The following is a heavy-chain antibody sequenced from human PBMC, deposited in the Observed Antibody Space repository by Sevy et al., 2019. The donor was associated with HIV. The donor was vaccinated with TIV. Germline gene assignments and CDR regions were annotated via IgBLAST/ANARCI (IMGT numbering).Heavy chain of an antibody. CDR2: ISSSGTTI. V-gene: IGHV3-11*01. D-gene: IGHD6-13*01. CDR1: GFTFSDYY. CDR3: ARERGGRGSSRWSGTY. Sequence: GGSLRLSCEASGFTFSDYYMSWIRQAPGKGLEWVSYISSSGTTIHYADSVKGQFTISRDNAKNSLYLQMKGLRAEDTAVYYCARERGGRGSSRWSGTYWGQGILVTVSS. J-gene: IGHJ4*02.